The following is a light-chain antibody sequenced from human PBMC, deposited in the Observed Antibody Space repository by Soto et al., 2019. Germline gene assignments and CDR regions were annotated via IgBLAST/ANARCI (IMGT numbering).Light chain of an antibody. CDR1: QSVSRY. J-gene: IGKJ1*01. CDR2: GAS. Sequence: EIVLTQSPGTLSLSPGERATLSCRASQSVSRYLAWYQHKPGQAPRLLIYGASSRATGIPDRFSGRGSGTDFTLTISRLEPEDFAVYYCQRYGSSPWTFGQGTKVEI. V-gene: IGKV3-20*01. CDR3: QRYGSSPWT.